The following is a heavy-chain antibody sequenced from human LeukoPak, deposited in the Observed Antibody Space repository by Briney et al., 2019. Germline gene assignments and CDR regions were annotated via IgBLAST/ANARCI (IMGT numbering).Heavy chain of an antibody. V-gene: IGHV3-48*03. CDR3: ARALFL. J-gene: IGHJ4*02. Sequence: GGSLRLSCVASGFTFTTYEMNWVSQAPGKGLEWVSFVSSSGTTIYYADSVKGRFTMSRDNAKNSLYLQMNSLRAEDTAVYYCARALFLRGQGTLVTVSS. CDR2: VSSSGTTI. D-gene: IGHD2/OR15-2a*01. CDR1: GFTFTTYE.